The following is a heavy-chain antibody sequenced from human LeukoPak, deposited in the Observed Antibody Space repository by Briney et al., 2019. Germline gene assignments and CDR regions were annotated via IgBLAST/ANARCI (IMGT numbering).Heavy chain of an antibody. CDR1: GFTYSNYN. CDR2: IGTSGAYK. Sequence: GVSQSLPYVASGFTYSNYNIQWVLHPSATGLEAVLSIGTSGAYKYYADSVRGRFTISRDNIKNSVFLQMNRLRAEDAAVYYCARLLGTGLEKYYFDYWGQGTLVIVSS. V-gene: IGHV3-21*01. CDR3: ARLLGTGLEKYYFDY. J-gene: IGHJ4*02. D-gene: IGHD1-1*01.